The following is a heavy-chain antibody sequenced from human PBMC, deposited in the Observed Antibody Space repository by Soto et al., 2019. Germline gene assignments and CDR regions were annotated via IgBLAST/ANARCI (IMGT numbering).Heavy chain of an antibody. V-gene: IGHV4-39*01. CDR1: GGSISSSSYY. CDR3: ASPAAVVTLLPQYYFYGMDV. J-gene: IGHJ6*02. Sequence: ETLSLTCTVSGGSISSSSYYWGWIRQPPGKGLEWIGSIYYSGSTYYNPSLKSRVTISVDTSKNQFSLKLSSVTAADTAVYYCASPAAVVTLLPQYYFYGMDVWGRGTTVAVSS. D-gene: IGHD2-15*01. CDR2: IYYSGST.